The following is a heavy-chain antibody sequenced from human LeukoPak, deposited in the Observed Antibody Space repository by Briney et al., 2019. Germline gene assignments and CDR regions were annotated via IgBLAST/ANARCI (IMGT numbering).Heavy chain of an antibody. Sequence: SETLSLTCTVSGGSISSYYWSWIRQPPGKGLEWIGYIYYSGSTNYNPSLKSRVTISVDTSKNQFSLKLSSVTAADTAVYYCAREVVVVPAAENRFEPWGQGNLVTVSS. D-gene: IGHD2-2*01. V-gene: IGHV4-59*01. CDR3: AREVVVVPAAENRFEP. CDR2: IYYSGST. J-gene: IGHJ5*02. CDR1: GGSISSYY.